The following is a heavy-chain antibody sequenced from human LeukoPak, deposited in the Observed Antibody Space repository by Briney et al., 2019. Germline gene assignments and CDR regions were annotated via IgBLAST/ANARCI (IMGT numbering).Heavy chain of an antibody. V-gene: IGHV1-69*04. D-gene: IGHD6-13*01. CDR2: IIPILGIA. J-gene: IGHJ6*02. CDR1: GGTFSSYA. CDR3: AGDWPHSHTYYYYGMDV. Sequence: ASVKVSCKASGGTFSSYAISWVRQAPGQELEWMGRIIPILGIANYAQKFQGRVTITADKSTSTAYMELSSLRSEDTAVYYCAGDWPHSHTYYYYGMDVWGQGTTVTVSS.